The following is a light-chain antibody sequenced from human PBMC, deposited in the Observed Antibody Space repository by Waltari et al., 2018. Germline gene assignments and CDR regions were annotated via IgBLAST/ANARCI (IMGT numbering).Light chain of an antibody. Sequence: QSVLTQPPSASATPGQRVIISCSGSRSHLGSNYLYWYQQLPGTAPKRLIYRNNERPSGVSDRFSASKSGTSASLVISGLRSEDEAVYYCASWDDSHYVFGPGTTVTVL. CDR3: ASWDDSHYV. J-gene: IGLJ1*01. CDR2: RNN. CDR1: RSHLGSNY. V-gene: IGLV1-47*01.